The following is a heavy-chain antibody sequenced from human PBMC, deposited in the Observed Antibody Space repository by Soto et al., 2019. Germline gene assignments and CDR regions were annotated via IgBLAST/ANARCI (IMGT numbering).Heavy chain of an antibody. V-gene: IGHV1-69*13. Sequence: GASVKISCRASGGTFSSFTISWVRQAPGQGLEWMGGIIPIYGTANYAQKFQDRVTIIADASTTTAYMELSSLRSEDTAIYYCAKDRRADSESYYYYAMDVSGQVTTVRVFS. CDR2: IIPIYGTA. D-gene: IGHD3-10*01. J-gene: IGHJ6*01. CDR1: GGTFSSFT. CDR3: AKDRRADSESYYYYAMDV.